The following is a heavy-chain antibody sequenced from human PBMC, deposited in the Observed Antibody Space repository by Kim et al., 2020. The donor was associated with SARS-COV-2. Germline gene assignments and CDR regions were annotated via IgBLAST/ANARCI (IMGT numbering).Heavy chain of an antibody. CDR2: INTNTGNP. CDR3: ARDLVGYCSGGSCYSGDAFDI. Sequence: ASVKVSCKASGYTFTSYAMNWVRQAPGQGLEWMGWINTNTGNPTYAQGFTGRFVFSLDTSVSTAYLQISSLKAEDTAVYYCARDLVGYCSGGSCYSGDAFDIWGQGTMVTVSS. D-gene: IGHD2-15*01. CDR1: GYTFTSYA. V-gene: IGHV7-4-1*02. J-gene: IGHJ3*02.